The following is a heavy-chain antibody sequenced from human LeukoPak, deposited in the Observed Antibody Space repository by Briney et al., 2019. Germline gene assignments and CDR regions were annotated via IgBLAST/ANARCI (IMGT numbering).Heavy chain of an antibody. V-gene: IGHV4-4*07. CDR3: ARGGASSKFLDI. Sequence: SETLSLTCTVSGGSISTNYWSWIRQPAGKGLEWIGRIFASGSTNYNPSLKSRVTMSVDTSKNQFSLKLTSVTAADTAVYYCARGGASSKFLDIWGQGTLVTVSS. D-gene: IGHD6-13*01. J-gene: IGHJ3*02. CDR2: IFASGST. CDR1: GGSISTNY.